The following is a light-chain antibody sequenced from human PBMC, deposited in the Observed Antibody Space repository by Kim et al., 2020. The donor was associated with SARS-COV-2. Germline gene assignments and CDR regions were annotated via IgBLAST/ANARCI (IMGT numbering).Light chain of an antibody. J-gene: IGKJ5*01. CDR1: QDIKNN. CDR2: AAS. CDR3: QQYQSYPVT. Sequence: ASVGDRVTMTCRSSQDIKNNLVLFQQKPGKAPRSLIYAASSLQSGVPSKFSGSGSGTDFTLTISSLQPEDFATYYCQQYQSYPVTFGQGTRLEIK. V-gene: IGKV1-16*02.